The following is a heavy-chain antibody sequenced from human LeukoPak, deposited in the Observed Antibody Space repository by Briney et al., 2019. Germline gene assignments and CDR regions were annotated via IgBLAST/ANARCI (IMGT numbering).Heavy chain of an antibody. Sequence: GGSLRLSCAASGFTFSSFPMHWVRQAPGKGLEWVAMISYDGGIKFYADSVKGRFTISRDKSKSTLYVQMNSLRLEDTAIYYCARDYGDYCADYWGQGTLVTVSS. D-gene: IGHD4-17*01. J-gene: IGHJ4*02. CDR1: GFTFSSFP. CDR3: ARDYGDYCADY. CDR2: ISYDGGIK. V-gene: IGHV3-30-3*01.